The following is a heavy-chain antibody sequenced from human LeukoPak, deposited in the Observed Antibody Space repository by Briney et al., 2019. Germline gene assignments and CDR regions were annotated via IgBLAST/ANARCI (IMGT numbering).Heavy chain of an antibody. J-gene: IGHJ3*02. CDR2: ISQDGGEK. V-gene: IGHV3-7*01. CDR3: LTIVETTTGAFDI. D-gene: IGHD5-18*01. Sequence: GGSLRLSCAASGFSFSAYWMNWVRQAPGEGLEWVVTISQDGGEKYYVESVKGRFTISRDNAKNSLYLQMNSLSAEDTAVYYCLTIVETTTGAFDIWGQGAMVTVSS. CDR1: GFSFSAYW.